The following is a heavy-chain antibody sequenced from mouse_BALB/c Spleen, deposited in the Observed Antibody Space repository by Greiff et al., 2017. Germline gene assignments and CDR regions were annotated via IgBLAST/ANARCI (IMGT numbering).Heavy chain of an antibody. D-gene: IGHD2-14*01. J-gene: IGHJ2*01. Sequence: VQLQESGPELVKPGASVKISCKASGYAFSSSWMNWVKQRPGQGLEWIGRIYPGDGDTNYNGKFKGKATLTADKSSSTAYMQLSSLTSVDSAVYFCARSGYRYDENYFDYWGQGTTLTVSS. CDR3: ARSGYRYDENYFDY. CDR2: IYPGDGDT. CDR1: GYAFSSSW. V-gene: IGHV1-82*01.